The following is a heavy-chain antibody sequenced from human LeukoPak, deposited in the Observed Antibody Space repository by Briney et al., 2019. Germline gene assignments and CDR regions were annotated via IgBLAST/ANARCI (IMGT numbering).Heavy chain of an antibody. CDR2: ISAYNGNT. Sequence: GASVKVSCKASGYTFTSYGISWVRQAPGQGLERMGWISAYNGNTNYAQKLQGRVTMTTDTSTSTAYMELSSLRSEDTAVYYCARDAVDTAMVVFDYWGQGTLVTVSS. CDR3: ARDAVDTAMVVFDY. V-gene: IGHV1-18*01. D-gene: IGHD5-18*01. CDR1: GYTFTSYG. J-gene: IGHJ4*02.